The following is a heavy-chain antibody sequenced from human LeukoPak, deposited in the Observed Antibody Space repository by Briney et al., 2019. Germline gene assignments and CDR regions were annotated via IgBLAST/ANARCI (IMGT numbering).Heavy chain of an antibody. CDR2: MNPNSGIT. CDR1: GYTFTSYD. D-gene: IGHD1-26*01. Sequence: ASVKVSCKASGYTFTSYDINWVRQATGQGLEWMGWMNPNSGITGYAQKFQGRVTMTRNTSISTAYMELSSLRSEDTAVYYCARVTSGSYYFVDYWGQGTLVTVSS. J-gene: IGHJ4*02. CDR3: ARVTSGSYYFVDY. V-gene: IGHV1-8*01.